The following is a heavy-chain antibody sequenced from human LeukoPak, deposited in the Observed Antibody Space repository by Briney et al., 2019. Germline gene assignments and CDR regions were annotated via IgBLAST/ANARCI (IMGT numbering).Heavy chain of an antibody. J-gene: IGHJ4*02. V-gene: IGHV3-48*04. Sequence: PGGSLRLSCAASGFTFSSYSMNWVRQAPGKGLEWVSYISSSGSTIYYADSVKGRFTISRDNAKNSLYLQMNSLRAEDTAVYYCARDHVVPAAPTADYWGQGTLVTVSS. CDR1: GFTFSSYS. CDR3: ARDHVVPAAPTADY. CDR2: ISSSGSTI. D-gene: IGHD2-2*01.